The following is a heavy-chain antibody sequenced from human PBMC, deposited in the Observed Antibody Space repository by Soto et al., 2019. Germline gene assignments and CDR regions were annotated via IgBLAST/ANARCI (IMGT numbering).Heavy chain of an antibody. V-gene: IGHV3-23*01. D-gene: IGHD5-12*01. Sequence: GGSLRLSCAASGFTFSSYAMSWVRQAPGKGLEWGSAISGSGGSTYYADSVKGRFTISRDNSKNTLYLQMNSLRAEDTAVYYCARVIEMATIHDAFDIWGQGTMVTVS. J-gene: IGHJ3*02. CDR2: ISGSGGST. CDR1: GFTFSSYA. CDR3: ARVIEMATIHDAFDI.